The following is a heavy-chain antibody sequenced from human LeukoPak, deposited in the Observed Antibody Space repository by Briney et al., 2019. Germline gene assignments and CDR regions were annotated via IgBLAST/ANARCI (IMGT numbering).Heavy chain of an antibody. D-gene: IGHD3-3*01. J-gene: IGHJ4*02. CDR2: IYYSGST. V-gene: IGHV4-39*01. CDR3: ARCGYYDFWSGHNPATFDY. CDR1: SGSISSSSYY. Sequence: SETLSLTCTVSSGSISSSSYYWGWIRQPPGKGLEWIGSIYYSGSTYYKPSLKSRVTISVDTSKNQFSLKLTSVTAADTAVYYCARCGYYDFWSGHNPATFDYWGQGTLVTVSS.